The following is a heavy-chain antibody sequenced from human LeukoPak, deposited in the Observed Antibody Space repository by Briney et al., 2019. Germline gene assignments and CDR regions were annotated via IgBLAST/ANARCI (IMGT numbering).Heavy chain of an antibody. Sequence: ASVKVSCKASGYTFTGYYMHWVRQAPGQGLEWMGWINPNSGGTNYAQKFQGRVTMTRDTSISTAYMELSRLRSDDTAVYYCARESQGLRTSIGWFDPWGQGTLVTVSS. CDR3: ARESQGLRTSIGWFDP. CDR2: INPNSGGT. J-gene: IGHJ5*02. V-gene: IGHV1-2*02. CDR1: GYTFTGYY. D-gene: IGHD4-17*01.